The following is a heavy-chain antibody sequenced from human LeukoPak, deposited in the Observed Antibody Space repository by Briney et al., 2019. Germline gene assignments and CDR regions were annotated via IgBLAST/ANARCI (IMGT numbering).Heavy chain of an antibody. CDR2: IDPSDSYT. CDR1: GYSFTTYW. D-gene: IGHD6-6*01. CDR3: ARLEYSVDWYFDY. V-gene: IGHV5-10-1*01. Sequence: LGESLKISCKASGYSFTTYWIGWVRQMPGKGLEWMGRIDPSDSYTNYSPSFQGHVTISADKFINTAYLQWSSLKASDTAMYYCARLEYSVDWYFDYWGQGTPVTVSS. J-gene: IGHJ4*02.